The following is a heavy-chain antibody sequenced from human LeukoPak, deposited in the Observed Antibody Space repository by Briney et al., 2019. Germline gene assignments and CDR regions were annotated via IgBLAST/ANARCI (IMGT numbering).Heavy chain of an antibody. CDR2: ISGSGGST. J-gene: IGHJ4*02. CDR3: AKDRDYGSGSYFYFDY. D-gene: IGHD3-10*01. CDR1: GFTFSSYA. V-gene: IGHV3-23*01. Sequence: PGGSLRLSCAASGFTFSSYAMSWVRQAPGKGLEWVSAISGSGGSTYYADSVKGRFTISRDNSKNTLYLQMNSLRAEDTAVYYCAKDRDYGSGSYFYFDYWGQGTLVTVSS.